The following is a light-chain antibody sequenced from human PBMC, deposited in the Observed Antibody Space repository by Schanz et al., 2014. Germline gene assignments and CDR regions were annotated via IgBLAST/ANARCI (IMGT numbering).Light chain of an antibody. CDR2: EVT. V-gene: IGLV2-14*02. CDR1: SGDVGIYNL. Sequence: QSALTQPASVSGSPGQSITISCAGSSGDVGIYNLVSWYQQNPGQAPKLLIYEVTKRPSGVPDRFSGSKSGNTASLTVSGLQAEDEADYYCSSYGGSYYVFGTGTKLTVL. CDR3: SSYGGSYYV. J-gene: IGLJ1*01.